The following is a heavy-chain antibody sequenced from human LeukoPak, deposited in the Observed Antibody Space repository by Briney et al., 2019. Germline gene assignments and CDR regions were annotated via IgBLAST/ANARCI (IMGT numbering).Heavy chain of an antibody. CDR1: GFTFSSYG. CDR2: IWYDGSNK. CDR3: ARVSKIYDAFDI. V-gene: IGHV3-33*01. J-gene: IGHJ3*02. Sequence: GGSLRLSCAASGFTFSSYGMHWVRQAPGKGLEWVAVIWYDGSNKYYADSVKGRFTISRDNSKNTLYLQMNSLRAEDTAVYYCARVSKIYDAFDIWGQGTMVTVSS.